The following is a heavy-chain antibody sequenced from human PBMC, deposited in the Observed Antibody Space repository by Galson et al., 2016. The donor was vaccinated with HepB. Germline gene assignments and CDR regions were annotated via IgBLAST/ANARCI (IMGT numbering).Heavy chain of an antibody. CDR2: ISSSSSYI. Sequence: SLRLSCAASGFIFNSYSMNWVRQAPGKGLEWVSSISSSSSYIYYADSVKGRFTISRDNAKNSLYLQINSLRAEDTAVYYCARVGWVYYYYGMDAWGQGTTVTVSS. J-gene: IGHJ6*02. D-gene: IGHD6-19*01. CDR3: ARVGWVYYYYGMDA. V-gene: IGHV3-21*01. CDR1: GFIFNSYS.